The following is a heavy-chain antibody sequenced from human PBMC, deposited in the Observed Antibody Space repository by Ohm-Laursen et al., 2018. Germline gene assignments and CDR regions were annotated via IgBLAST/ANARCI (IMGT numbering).Heavy chain of an antibody. V-gene: IGHV3-11*01. J-gene: IGHJ3*02. CDR2: ISSSGSTI. D-gene: IGHD6-13*01. CDR3: ARGRAAHDAFDI. CDR1: GFTFSDYY. Sequence: SLRLSCTAPGFTFSDYYMSWIRQAPGKGLEWVSYISSSGSTIYYADSVKGRFTISRDNAKNSLYLQMNSLRAEDTAVYYCARGRAAHDAFDIWGQGTMVTVSS.